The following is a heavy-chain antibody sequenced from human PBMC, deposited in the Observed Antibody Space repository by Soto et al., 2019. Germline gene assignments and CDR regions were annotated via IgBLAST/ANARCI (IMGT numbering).Heavy chain of an antibody. Sequence: QVQLVESGGGVVQPGRSLRLSCAASGFTFSSYAMHWVRQAPGKGLEWVAVISYDGSNKYYADSVKGRFTISRDNSKNXLXLXXNSLRAEDTAVYYCARVYYDFWSGYPPYYYYGMDVWGQGTTVTVSS. J-gene: IGHJ6*02. CDR1: GFTFSSYA. V-gene: IGHV3-30-3*01. CDR3: ARVYYDFWSGYPPYYYYGMDV. CDR2: ISYDGSNK. D-gene: IGHD3-3*01.